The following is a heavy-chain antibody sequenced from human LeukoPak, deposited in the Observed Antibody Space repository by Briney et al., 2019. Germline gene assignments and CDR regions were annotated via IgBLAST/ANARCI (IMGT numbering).Heavy chain of an antibody. CDR1: GFTYSRFL. CDR2: ISNDWRTT. Sequence: GGPLRLSCAPSGFTYSRFLMLWVRPAPAKGLVGVALISNDWRTTRYAASVKGRFTISRDNAKNTLYLEINSLRAEDTAVYYCARDLAGSIDYWGQGTLVTVSS. CDR3: ARDLAGSIDY. D-gene: IGHD6-19*01. J-gene: IGHJ4*02. V-gene: IGHV3-74*01.